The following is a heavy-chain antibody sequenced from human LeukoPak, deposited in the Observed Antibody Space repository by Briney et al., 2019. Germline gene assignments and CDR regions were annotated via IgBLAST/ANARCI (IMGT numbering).Heavy chain of an antibody. CDR3: ASASRKGPGHFYYYKDV. J-gene: IGHJ6*03. CDR1: GFIFDEFA. V-gene: IGHV3-20*04. D-gene: IGHD3-3*02. CDR2: INWNGGSR. Sequence: GGSLRLSCVASGFIFDEFAMSWVRQAPGKGLEWVSGINWNGGSRNYAESVEGRFTISRDNAKNSLFLQMNSLGPEDRALYFCASASRKGPGHFYYYKDVWGKGTTVTVSS.